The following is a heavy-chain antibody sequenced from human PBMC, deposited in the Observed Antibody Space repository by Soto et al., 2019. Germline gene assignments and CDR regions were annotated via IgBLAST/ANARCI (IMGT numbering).Heavy chain of an antibody. D-gene: IGHD3-16*01. Sequence: EVHLVESGGGLVKPGGSLRLSCAVSGFTVSSGWMTWVRQAPGKGLEWVARIKSKTDGGTTDYAAPVRGRSTISRDDSKNTLYLQMDSLKTEATAVYYCTTSPDPWGYWGQGTLVTVSS. CDR3: TTSPDPWGY. J-gene: IGHJ4*02. CDR2: IKSKTDGGTT. CDR1: GFTVSSGW. V-gene: IGHV3-15*01.